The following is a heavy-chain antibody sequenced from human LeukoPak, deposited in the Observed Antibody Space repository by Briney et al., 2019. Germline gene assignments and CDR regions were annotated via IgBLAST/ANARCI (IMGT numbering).Heavy chain of an antibody. J-gene: IGHJ3*02. V-gene: IGHV4-39*01. CDR1: GGSISSSSYY. CDR2: VYYGGTT. D-gene: IGHD3-22*01. Sequence: PSETLSLTCTVSGGSISSSSYYWAWIRQPPGKGLEGIGSVYYGGTTYYNPSLKSRVTISVDTSKNQYSLTLSSVTAADTAVFYCARHPDYYDSSGHFYVEAFHIWGQGTMVTVSS. CDR3: ARHPDYYDSSGHFYVEAFHI.